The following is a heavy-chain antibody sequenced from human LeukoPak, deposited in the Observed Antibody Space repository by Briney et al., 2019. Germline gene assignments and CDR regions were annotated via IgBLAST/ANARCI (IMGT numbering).Heavy chain of an antibody. Sequence: GSLRLSCAASGFTFSSYWMHWVRQAPGKGLVWVSRINSDGSSTSYADSVKGRFTISRDNAKNTLYLQMNSLRAEDTAVYYCARERRGELLGDFDYWGQGTLVTVSS. CDR1: GFTFSSYW. D-gene: IGHD1-26*01. CDR2: INSDGSST. V-gene: IGHV3-74*01. CDR3: ARERRGELLGDFDY. J-gene: IGHJ4*02.